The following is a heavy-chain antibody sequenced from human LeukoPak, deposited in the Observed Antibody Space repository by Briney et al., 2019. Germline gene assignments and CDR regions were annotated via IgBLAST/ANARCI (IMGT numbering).Heavy chain of an antibody. CDR1: GGSFSGYY. J-gene: IGHJ4*02. D-gene: IGHD3-3*01. CDR2: INHSGST. Sequence: SETLSLTCAVYGGSFSGYYWSWIRQPPGKGLEWIGEINHSGSTYYNPSLKSRVTISVDTSKNQFSLKLSSVTAADTAVYYCARKPIYDFWSGYYGGFDYWGQGTLVTVSS. V-gene: IGHV4-34*01. CDR3: ARKPIYDFWSGYYGGFDY.